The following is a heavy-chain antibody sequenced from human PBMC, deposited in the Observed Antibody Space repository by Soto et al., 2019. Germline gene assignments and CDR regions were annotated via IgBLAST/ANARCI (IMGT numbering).Heavy chain of an antibody. J-gene: IGHJ2*01. D-gene: IGHD4-4*01. V-gene: IGHV4-34*01. Sequence: PSETLSLTCAVYGGSFSGYYWSWIRQPPGKGLEWIGEINHSGSTNYNPSLKSRVTISVDTSKNQFSLKLSSVTAADTAVYYCARPLWRDDYNWGYFDLWGRGTLVTVSS. CDR2: INHSGST. CDR1: GGSFSGYY. CDR3: ARPLWRDDYNWGYFDL.